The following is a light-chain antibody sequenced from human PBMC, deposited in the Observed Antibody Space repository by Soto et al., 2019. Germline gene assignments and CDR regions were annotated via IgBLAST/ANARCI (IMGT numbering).Light chain of an antibody. CDR2: GAS. J-gene: IGKJ1*01. CDR3: QQRSNWPT. CDR1: QSVGRN. Sequence: EIVLTQSPATLSLSPGERATLSCRASQSVGRNYLAWFQQKSGQAPRLVIYGASSRAAGIPARFSGSGSGTDFTLTISSLEPEDFAVYYCQQRSNWPTFGQGTKVDIK. V-gene: IGKV3-11*01.